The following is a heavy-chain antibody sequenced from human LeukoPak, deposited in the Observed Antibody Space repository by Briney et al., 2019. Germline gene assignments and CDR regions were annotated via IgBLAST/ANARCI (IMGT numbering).Heavy chain of an antibody. J-gene: IGHJ3*02. Sequence: SETLSLTCTVSGYSISSGYYWGWIRQPPGKGLEWIGSIYHSGSTYYNPSLKSRVTISVDTSKNQFSLKLSSVTAADTAVYYCARWGARIVGASYDAFDIWGQGTMVTVSS. CDR2: IYHSGST. D-gene: IGHD1-26*01. V-gene: IGHV4-38-2*02. CDR3: ARWGARIVGASYDAFDI. CDR1: GYSISSGYY.